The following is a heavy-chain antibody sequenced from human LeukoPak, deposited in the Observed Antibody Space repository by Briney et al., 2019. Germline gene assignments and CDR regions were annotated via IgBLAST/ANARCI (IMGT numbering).Heavy chain of an antibody. CDR2: INPNGGGT. Sequence: ASVKVSCKASGYTFTDYYIHWVRQAPGQGPEWMGWINPNGGGTNYAQNFQGRVNMTRDTSITTTYMELRSLRSDDTAVYYCAKSMSGGLGFFQSWGQGTLVTVSS. V-gene: IGHV1-2*02. J-gene: IGHJ1*01. CDR1: GYTFTDYY. CDR3: AKSMSGGLGFFQS. D-gene: IGHD2-15*01.